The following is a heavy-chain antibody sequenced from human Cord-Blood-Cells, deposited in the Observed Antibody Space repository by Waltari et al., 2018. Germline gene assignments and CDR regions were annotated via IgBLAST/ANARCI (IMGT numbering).Heavy chain of an antibody. CDR3: ATDLKFGGRGTSCCNWFDP. CDR2: FDPEDGET. D-gene: IGHD2-2*01. J-gene: IGHJ5*02. CDR1: GYTLTELS. V-gene: IGHV1-24*01. Sequence: QVQLVQSGAEVKKPGASVKVSCKVSGYTLTELSMHWVRQAPGKGIEWMGGFDPEDGETIYAQKFQGRVTMTEDTSTDTAYMELSSLRSEDTAVYYCATDLKFGGRGTSCCNWFDPWGQGTLVTVSS.